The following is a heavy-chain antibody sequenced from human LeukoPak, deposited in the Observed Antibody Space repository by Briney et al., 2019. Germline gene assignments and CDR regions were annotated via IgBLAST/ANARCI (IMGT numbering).Heavy chain of an antibody. J-gene: IGHJ4*02. CDR1: GFTFSSYA. CDR3: AREGVMVGATRSGFDY. D-gene: IGHD1-26*01. Sequence: GGSLRLSCAASGFTFSSYAMHWVRQAPGKGLEYVSAISSNEGSTYYANSVKGRFTISRDNSKNTLYLQMGSLRAEDMAVYYCAREGVMVGATRSGFDYWGQGTLVTVSS. CDR2: ISSNEGST. V-gene: IGHV3-64*01.